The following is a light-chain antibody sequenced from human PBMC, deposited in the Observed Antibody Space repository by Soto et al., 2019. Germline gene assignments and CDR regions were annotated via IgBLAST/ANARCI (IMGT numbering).Light chain of an antibody. Sequence: QSVLTQPPSVSGAPGQRVTISCTGSSSNIGAGYDVHWYQQLPGTAPKLLIYGNSNRPSGLPDRFSGSKSGTSASLAIPGVQVEDEGDYDCPPYNRGLSAVVFGGGPELTAL. J-gene: IGLJ2*01. V-gene: IGLV1-40*01. CDR3: PPYNRGLSAVV. CDR2: GNS. CDR1: SSNIGAGYD.